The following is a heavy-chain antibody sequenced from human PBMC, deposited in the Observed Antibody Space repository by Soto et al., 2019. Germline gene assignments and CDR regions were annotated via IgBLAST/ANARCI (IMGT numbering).Heavy chain of an antibody. Sequence: QVQLVQSGAEVKKPGASVKVSCKASGYTFTRYDINWVRQATGQGLEWMGWMNPNSGNTGYAQKFQGRVTMTRNTSISTAYMELSSLRSEDTAVYYCARGDHTEDYGDYACGYWGQGTLVTVSS. CDR1: GYTFTRYD. D-gene: IGHD4-17*01. J-gene: IGHJ4*02. V-gene: IGHV1-8*01. CDR2: MNPNSGNT. CDR3: ARGDHTEDYGDYACGY.